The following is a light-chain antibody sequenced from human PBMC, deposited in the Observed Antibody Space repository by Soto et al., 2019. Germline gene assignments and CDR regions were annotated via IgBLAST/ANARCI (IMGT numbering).Light chain of an antibody. CDR1: SGSITSNY. Sequence: NFMLTQPHSVSESPGKTVTLSCTRSSGSITSNYVQWYQQRPGSAPTTVIYEDNQRPSGVPDRFSGSIDSSSNSASLTISGLKTEDEADYYCQSYDSSNQGVVFGGGTKVTVL. V-gene: IGLV6-57*04. CDR2: EDN. J-gene: IGLJ2*01. CDR3: QSYDSSNQGVV.